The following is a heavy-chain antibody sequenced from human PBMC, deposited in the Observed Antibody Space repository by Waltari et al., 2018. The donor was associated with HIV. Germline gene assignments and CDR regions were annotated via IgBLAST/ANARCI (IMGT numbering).Heavy chain of an antibody. J-gene: IGHJ4*02. V-gene: IGHV1-3*01. CDR3: VRGPSCSGGTCYSLFDY. D-gene: IGHD2-15*01. CDR2: VNPGNGNT. Sequence: QVQLVQSGAEVKKPGASVTVSCKASGYNFTSYGVHWVSQAPGQRPEWMAWVNPGNGNTKYSRKFQDRLTVTRDESAETAYMVLTSLTSEETAVYYCVRGPSCSGGTCYSLFDYWGQGTLVSVSS. CDR1: GYNFTSYG.